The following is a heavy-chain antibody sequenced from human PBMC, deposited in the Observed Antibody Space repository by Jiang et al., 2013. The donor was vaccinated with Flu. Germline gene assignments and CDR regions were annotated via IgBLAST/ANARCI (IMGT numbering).Heavy chain of an antibody. V-gene: IGHV1-46*01. J-gene: IGHJ4*02. Sequence: SVKVSCKASGYTFTSYYMHWVRQAPGQGLEWMGIINPSGGSTSYAQKFQGRVTMTRDTSTSTVYMELSSLRSEDTAVYYCARVEGRVFGSGWSMVFDYWGQGTLVTVSS. D-gene: IGHD6-19*01. CDR1: GYTFTSYY. CDR2: INPSGGST. CDR3: ARVEGRVFGSGWSMVFDY.